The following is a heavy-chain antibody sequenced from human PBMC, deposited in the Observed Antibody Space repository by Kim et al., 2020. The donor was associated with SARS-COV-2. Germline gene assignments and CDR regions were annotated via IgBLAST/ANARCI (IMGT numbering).Heavy chain of an antibody. Sequence: GGSLRLSCAASGFTFSSYGMHWVRQAPGKGLEWVAVISYDGSNKYYADSVKGRFTISRDNSKNTLYLQMNSLRAEDTAVYYCAKPGCSSTSCYNYYYYG. CDR1: GFTFSSYG. D-gene: IGHD2-2*01. V-gene: IGHV3-30*18. CDR3: AKPGCSSTSCYNYYYYG. J-gene: IGHJ6*01. CDR2: ISYDGSNK.